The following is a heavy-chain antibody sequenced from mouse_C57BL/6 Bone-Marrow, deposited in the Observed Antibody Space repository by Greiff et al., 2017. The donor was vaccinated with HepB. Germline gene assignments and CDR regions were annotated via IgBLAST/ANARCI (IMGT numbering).Heavy chain of an antibody. CDR3: TTYGNLSGG. V-gene: IGHV14-4*01. J-gene: IGHJ2*01. D-gene: IGHD2-1*01. CDR2: IDPENGDT. Sequence: EVQLQQSGAELVRPGASVKLSCTASGFNIKDDYMHWVKQRPEQGLEWIGWIDPENGDTEYASKFQGKATITADTSSNPAYLQLSSLTSEDTAVYYCTTYGNLSGGWGQGTTLTVSS. CDR1: GFNIKDDY.